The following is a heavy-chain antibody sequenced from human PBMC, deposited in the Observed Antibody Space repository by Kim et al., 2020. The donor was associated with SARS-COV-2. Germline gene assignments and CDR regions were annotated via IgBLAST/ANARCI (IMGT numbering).Heavy chain of an antibody. J-gene: IGHJ3*02. CDR1: GFTFDDYA. Sequence: GGSLRLSCAASGFTFDDYAMHWVRQAPGKGLEWVSGISWNSGSIGYADSVKGRFTISRDNAKNSLYLQMNSLRAEDTALYYCAKDMGRFVNNWIYPGPDAFEIWGQGTMVTVSS. D-gene: IGHD1-7*01. CDR3: AKDMGRFVNNWIYPGPDAFEI. V-gene: IGHV3-9*01. CDR2: ISWNSGSI.